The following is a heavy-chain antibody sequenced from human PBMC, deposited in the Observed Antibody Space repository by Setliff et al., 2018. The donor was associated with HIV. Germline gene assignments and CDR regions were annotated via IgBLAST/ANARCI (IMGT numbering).Heavy chain of an antibody. CDR3: ARKLRPGHGMDV. D-gene: IGHD3-10*01. CDR2: INQDGSEK. V-gene: IGHV3-7*01. J-gene: IGHJ6*02. Sequence: GGSLRLSCAASGFTFNNYWMAWVRQAPGKGLEWVGNINQDGSEKNYVDSVKGRFSISRDNAENSLYLQMSSLRAEDTAVYYCARKLRPGHGMDVWGQGTTVTVSS. CDR1: GFTFNNYW.